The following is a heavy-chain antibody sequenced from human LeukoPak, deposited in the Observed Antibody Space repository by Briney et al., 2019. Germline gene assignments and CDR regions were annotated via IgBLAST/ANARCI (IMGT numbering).Heavy chain of an antibody. V-gene: IGHV1-18*01. CDR2: ISAYNGNT. CDR3: ARDPGGSYLAFDI. D-gene: IGHD3-10*01. Sequence: ASVKVSCKVSGYTLTELSMHWVRQAPGQGLEWMGWISAYNGNTNYAQKLQGRVTMTTDTSTSTAYMELRSLRSDDTAVYYCARDPGGSYLAFDIWGQGTMVTVSS. J-gene: IGHJ3*02. CDR1: GYTLTELS.